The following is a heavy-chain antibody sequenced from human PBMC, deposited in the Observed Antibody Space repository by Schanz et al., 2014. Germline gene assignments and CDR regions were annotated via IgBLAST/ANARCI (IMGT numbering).Heavy chain of an antibody. CDR1: GFTLSSYA. CDR2: ISYDGSNK. J-gene: IGHJ4*02. V-gene: IGHV3-30-3*01. D-gene: IGHD2-15*01. Sequence: QVQLVESGGGVVQPGRSLRLSCAAYGFTLSSYAMHWVRQAPGKGLEWVAVISYDGSNKYYADSVKGRFTISRDNSKNTLYLQMNTLRAEDTAVYYCARDRGYCSGGSCSTVDYWGQGTLVTVSS. CDR3: ARDRGYCSGGSCSTVDY.